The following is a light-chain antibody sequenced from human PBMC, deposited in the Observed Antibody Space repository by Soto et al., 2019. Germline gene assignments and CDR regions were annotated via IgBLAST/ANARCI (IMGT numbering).Light chain of an antibody. CDR2: GAS. V-gene: IGKV3-20*01. CDR1: QSITNNY. Sequence: EVVLTQSPGTLSLSPGERATLSCRASQSITNNYLAWYQQKPGQAPSLVIYGASSRATGIPDRFGGSGSGTEFTLTISRLEPEDFAVYYCEQYGSSPRTFGQGTKVEIK. J-gene: IGKJ1*01. CDR3: EQYGSSPRT.